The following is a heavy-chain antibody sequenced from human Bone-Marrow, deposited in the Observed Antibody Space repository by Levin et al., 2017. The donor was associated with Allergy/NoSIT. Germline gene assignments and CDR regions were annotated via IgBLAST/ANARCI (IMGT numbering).Heavy chain of an antibody. V-gene: IGHV4-4*02. CDR2: VYHSGTT. CDR1: GGPITTTNW. J-gene: IGHJ4*02. D-gene: IGHD2-15*01. CDR3: ARQLGGTSRYFDY. Sequence: NASETLSLTCTVSGGPITTTNWWSWVRQAPGKGLEYIGEVYHSGTTSYNPSLKSRVTISVDKTNNQFSLRVTSVTAADTAIYYCARQLGGTSRYFDYWGQGTLVTVSS.